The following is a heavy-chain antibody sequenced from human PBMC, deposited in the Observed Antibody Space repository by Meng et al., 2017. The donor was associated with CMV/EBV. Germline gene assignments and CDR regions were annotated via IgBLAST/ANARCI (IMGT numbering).Heavy chain of an antibody. J-gene: IGHJ6*02. CDR1: GFTFRSYW. CDR3: ARERVRNFVVAPGASRTAAPAGMDV. D-gene: IGHD2-2*01. Sequence: ESLKISCAVSGFTFRSYWMHWVRQAPGKGLVWVSRIESDGRITTYADSVKGRFIISRDNAKNTLYLQMNSLRAEDTAVYYCARERVRNFVVAPGASRTAAPAGMDVWGQGTAVTVSS. CDR2: IESDGRIT. V-gene: IGHV3-74*03.